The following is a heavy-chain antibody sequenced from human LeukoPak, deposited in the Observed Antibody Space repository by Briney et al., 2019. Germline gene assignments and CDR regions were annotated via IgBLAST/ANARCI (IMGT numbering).Heavy chain of an antibody. J-gene: IGHJ4*02. Sequence: PGGSLSLSCAPSGLTFSSYSMRWTRHPPGEGLEWVSAISARGGLTYYAHSVKGRFTLSRDNFKNTLYLQMNSLRAEDTGVYYCAKHEGAMPFDFWGRGTLVTVSS. CDR2: ISARGGLT. CDR1: GLTFSSYS. CDR3: AKHEGAMPFDF. D-gene: IGHD3-16*01. V-gene: IGHV3-23*01.